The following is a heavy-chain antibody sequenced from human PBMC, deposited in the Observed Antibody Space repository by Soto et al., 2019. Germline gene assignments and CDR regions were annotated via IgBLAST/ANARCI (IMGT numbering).Heavy chain of an antibody. J-gene: IGHJ4*02. D-gene: IGHD2-15*01. Sequence: GASVKVSCKASGYTFTSYGISWVRQAPGQGLEWMGWNSAYNGNTNYAQKLQGRVTMTTDTSTTTAYMELRSLRSDDTAVYYCASDFYCSGGTCLDYFHYWGQATLVTVPQ. V-gene: IGHV1-18*01. CDR1: GYTFTSYG. CDR3: ASDFYCSGGTCLDYFHY. CDR2: NSAYNGNT.